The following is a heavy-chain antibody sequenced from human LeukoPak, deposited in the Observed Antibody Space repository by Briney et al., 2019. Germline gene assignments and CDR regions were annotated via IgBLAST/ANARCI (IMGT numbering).Heavy chain of an antibody. Sequence: SETLSLTCTVSGGSISSSSYYWGWIRQPPGKGLEWIGSIYYSGSTYYNPSLKSRVTISVDTSKNQFSLKLSSVTAADTAVYYCAGTYDSSGYYGGAHAFDIWGQGTMVTVSS. CDR1: GGSISSSSYY. D-gene: IGHD3-22*01. J-gene: IGHJ3*02. CDR2: IYYSGST. V-gene: IGHV4-39*01. CDR3: AGTYDSSGYYGGAHAFDI.